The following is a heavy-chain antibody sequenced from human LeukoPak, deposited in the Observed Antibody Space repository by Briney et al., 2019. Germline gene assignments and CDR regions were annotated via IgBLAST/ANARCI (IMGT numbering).Heavy chain of an antibody. CDR1: GGSISSYY. CDR3: AREVGYCSSTSCYMGWAIHPNYNWFDP. V-gene: IGHV4-59*01. Sequence: SETLSLTCTVSGGSISSYYWSWIRQPPGKGLEWIGYIYYSGSTNYNPSLRSRVTISVDTSKNQFSLKLSSVTAADTAVYYCAREVGYCSSTSCYMGWAIHPNYNWFDPWGQEPWSPSPQ. J-gene: IGHJ5*02. CDR2: IYYSGST. D-gene: IGHD2-2*02.